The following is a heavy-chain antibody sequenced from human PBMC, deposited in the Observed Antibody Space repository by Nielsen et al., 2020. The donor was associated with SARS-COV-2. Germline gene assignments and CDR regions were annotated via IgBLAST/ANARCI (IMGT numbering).Heavy chain of an antibody. CDR1: SSGDYY. D-gene: IGHD6-13*01. J-gene: IGHJ6*02. CDR3: TRVLSYSSSWFYYYYYGMDV. Sequence: SSGDYYWSWIRQAPGKGLEWVGFIRSKAYGGTTEYAASVKGRFTISRDDSKSIAYLQMNSLKTEDTAVYYCTRVLSYSSSWFYYYYYGMDVWGQGTTVTVSS. CDR2: IRSKAYGGTT. V-gene: IGHV3-49*03.